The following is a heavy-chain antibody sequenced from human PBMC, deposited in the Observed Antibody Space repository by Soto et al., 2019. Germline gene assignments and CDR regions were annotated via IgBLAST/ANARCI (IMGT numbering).Heavy chain of an antibody. D-gene: IGHD6-13*01. CDR1: GGTFSSYA. Sequence: ASVKVSCKASGGTFSSYAISWVRQAPGQGPEWMGGIIPIFGTANYAQKFQGRVTITADESTSTAYMELSSLRSEDTAVYYCAREGHSSSSWYYFDYWGQGTLVTVSS. CDR2: IIPIFGTA. CDR3: AREGHSSSSWYYFDY. J-gene: IGHJ4*02. V-gene: IGHV1-69*13.